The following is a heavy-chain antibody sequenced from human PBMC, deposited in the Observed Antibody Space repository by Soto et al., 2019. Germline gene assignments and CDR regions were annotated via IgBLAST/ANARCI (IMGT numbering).Heavy chain of an antibody. CDR2: ISAYDGST. Sequence: QVQQVQSGAEVKRPGASAKVSCKASGYTFTSYGFSWVRQAPGQGLEWMGWISAYDGSTNYAQKFHGRVTMTTDTSTSTAYMELKSLRSDDTAVYYCARHNSQWPNWFDPWGQGTLVTVSS. V-gene: IGHV1-18*01. CDR3: ARHNSQWPNWFDP. CDR1: GYTFTSYG. D-gene: IGHD1-1*01. J-gene: IGHJ5*02.